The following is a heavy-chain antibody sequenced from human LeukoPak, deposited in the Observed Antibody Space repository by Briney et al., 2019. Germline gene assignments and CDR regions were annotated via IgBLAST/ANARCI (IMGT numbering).Heavy chain of an antibody. CDR3: ARTDDAFDI. CDR1: GGSFSGYY. Sequence: KASETLSLTCAVYGGSFSGYYWSWIRQPPGKGLEWIGEINHSGSTNYNPSLKSRVTISVDTSKNQFSLKLSSVTAADTAVYYCARTDDAFDIWGQGTMVTVSS. J-gene: IGHJ3*02. CDR2: INHSGST. V-gene: IGHV4-34*01.